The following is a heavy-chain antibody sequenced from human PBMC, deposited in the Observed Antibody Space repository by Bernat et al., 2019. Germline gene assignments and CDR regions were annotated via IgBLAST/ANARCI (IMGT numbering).Heavy chain of an antibody. CDR3: ARDGGDCFDP. J-gene: IGHJ5*02. CDR2: IYHSGST. D-gene: IGHD3-16*01. V-gene: IGHV4-30-2*01. CDR1: GGSFSSGGYS. Sequence: QLQLQESGSGLVKPSQTLSLTCAVPGGSFSSGGYSWSWTRQPPGKGLEWIGYIYHSGSTYYNPYLKSRVTISVDRSKNPFYLKLSSVTAADTAVYYCARDGGDCFDPWGQGTLVTVSS.